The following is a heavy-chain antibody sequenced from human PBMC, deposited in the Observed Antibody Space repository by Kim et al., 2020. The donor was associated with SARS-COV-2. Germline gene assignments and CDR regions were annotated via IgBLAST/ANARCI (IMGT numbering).Heavy chain of an antibody. CDR2: ISGSGGST. Sequence: GGSLRLSCAASGFTFSSYAMSWVRQAPGKGLEWVSAISGSGGSTYYADSVKGRFTISRDNSKNTLYLQMNSLRAEDTAVYYCAKVSPMIVVVIRTCYFQHWGQGTLVTVSS. CDR1: GFTFSSYA. J-gene: IGHJ1*01. V-gene: IGHV3-23*01. D-gene: IGHD3-22*01. CDR3: AKVSPMIVVVIRTCYFQH.